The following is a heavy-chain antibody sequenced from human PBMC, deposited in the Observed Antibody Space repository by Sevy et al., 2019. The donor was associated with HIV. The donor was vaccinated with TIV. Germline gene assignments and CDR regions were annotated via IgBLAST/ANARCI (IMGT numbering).Heavy chain of an antibody. V-gene: IGHV3-30*03. CDR3: ARAMGWELLYFDY. J-gene: IGHJ4*02. D-gene: IGHD1-26*01. CDR1: GFSFSYYG. CDR2: ISHDGINE. Sequence: GGSLRLSCIGSGFSFSYYGIHWVRQAPGKGLDWVALISHDGINEYYADSVKGRFTISRDNSKNTLYLQMNSLRAEDTAVYYCARAMGWELLYFDYWGQGTLVTVSS.